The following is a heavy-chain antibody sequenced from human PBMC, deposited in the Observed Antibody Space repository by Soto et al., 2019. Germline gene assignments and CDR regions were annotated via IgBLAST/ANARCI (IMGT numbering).Heavy chain of an antibody. CDR1: GGTFSSYA. J-gene: IGHJ4*02. V-gene: IGHV1-69*12. Sequence: QVQLVQSGAEVKKPGSSMKVSCKASGGTFSSYAISWVRQAPGQGLEWMGGIIPIFGIANYAQKFQGRVTITADESTSTAYMELSSLRSEDTAVYYCASGFGSDYYDSTYYFDYWGQGTLVTVSS. CDR3: ASGFGSDYYDSTYYFDY. D-gene: IGHD3-22*01. CDR2: IIPIFGIA.